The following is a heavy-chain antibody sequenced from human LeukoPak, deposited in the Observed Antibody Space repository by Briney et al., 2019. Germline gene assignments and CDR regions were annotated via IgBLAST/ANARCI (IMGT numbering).Heavy chain of an antibody. D-gene: IGHD3-10*01. V-gene: IGHV1-3*03. CDR2: INPVNGNT. CDR3: ARAEAYDYGSGSPGSFDF. CDR1: RCTLTSYS. Sequence: AGVPVSCKACRCTLTSYSMHWVGQAPARRLEWMGWINPVNGNTKYSQELQGRVTISRDTSESTAYMELSSLRSEDMAVYYCARAEAYDYGSGSPGSFDFWGQGTMVTVSS. J-gene: IGHJ3*01.